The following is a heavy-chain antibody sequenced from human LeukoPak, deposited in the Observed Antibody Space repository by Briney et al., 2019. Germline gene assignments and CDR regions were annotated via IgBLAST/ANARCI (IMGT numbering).Heavy chain of an antibody. J-gene: IGHJ4*02. CDR2: IYYSGST. CDR3: ARASSGWGFY. CDR1: GYSISSGYY. Sequence: PSETLSLTCTVSGYSISSGYYWGWIRQPPGKGLEWIGTIYYSGSTYYNPSLKSRVTISVDTSKNQFSLKLSSVTAADTAVYYCARASSGWGFYXGQGTLVTVSS. D-gene: IGHD6-19*01. V-gene: IGHV4-38-2*02.